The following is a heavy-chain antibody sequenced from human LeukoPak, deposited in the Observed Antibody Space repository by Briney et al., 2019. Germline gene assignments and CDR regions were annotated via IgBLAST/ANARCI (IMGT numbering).Heavy chain of an antibody. D-gene: IGHD6-25*01. CDR1: GGSISSTSYY. V-gene: IGHV4-39*01. Sequence: SETLSLTCTASGGSISSTSYYWGWIRQPPGKRLEWIGSIYYSGSTYYNPSLRSRVTISVDTSRNQFSLKLTSVTAADTGVYYCAMQRGYYYHMDVWGNGTTVTVSS. CDR3: AMQRGYYYHMDV. J-gene: IGHJ6*03. CDR2: IYYSGST.